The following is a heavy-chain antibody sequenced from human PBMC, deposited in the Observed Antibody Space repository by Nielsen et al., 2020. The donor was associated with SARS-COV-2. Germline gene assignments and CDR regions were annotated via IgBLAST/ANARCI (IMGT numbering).Heavy chain of an antibody. Sequence: SVKVSCKASGGTFSSYAISWVRQAPGQGLEWMGGIIPIFGTANYAQKFQGRATITADESTSTAYMELSSLRSEDTAVYYCARDKVAATPNYYGMDVWGQGTTVTVSS. CDR3: ARDKVAATPNYYGMDV. CDR1: GGTFSSYA. V-gene: IGHV1-69*13. J-gene: IGHJ6*02. CDR2: IIPIFGTA. D-gene: IGHD2-15*01.